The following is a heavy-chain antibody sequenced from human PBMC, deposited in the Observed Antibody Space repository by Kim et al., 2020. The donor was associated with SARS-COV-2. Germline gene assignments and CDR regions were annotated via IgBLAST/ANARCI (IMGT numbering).Heavy chain of an antibody. Sequence: SVKVSCKASGFTFTSSAVQWVRQARGQRLEWIGWIVVGSGNTNYAQKFQERVTITRDMSTSTAYMELSSLRSEDTAVYYCAGLGGSGGIVFDYWGQGTLVTVSS. CDR2: IVVGSGNT. D-gene: IGHD2-15*01. CDR3: AGLGGSGGIVFDY. V-gene: IGHV1-58*01. CDR1: GFTFTSSA. J-gene: IGHJ4*02.